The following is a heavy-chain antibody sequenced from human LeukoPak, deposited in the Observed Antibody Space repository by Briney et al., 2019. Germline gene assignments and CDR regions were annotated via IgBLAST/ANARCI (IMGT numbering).Heavy chain of an antibody. CDR3: ARDLEYYDSSGYLLD. D-gene: IGHD3-22*01. CDR2: IWYDGSNK. J-gene: IGHJ4*02. V-gene: IGHV3-33*01. Sequence: GRSLRLSCAASGFTFSSYGMHWVRQAPGKGLEWVAVIWYDGSNKYYADSVKGRFTISRDNSKNTLYLQMNSLRAEDTAVYYCARDLEYYDSSGYLLDWGQGTLVTVSS. CDR1: GFTFSSYG.